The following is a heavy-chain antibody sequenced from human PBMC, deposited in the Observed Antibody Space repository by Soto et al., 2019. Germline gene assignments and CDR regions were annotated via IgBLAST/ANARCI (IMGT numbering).Heavy chain of an antibody. J-gene: IGHJ6*02. CDR2: INPNSGGT. V-gene: IGHV1-2*04. CDR3: ARAKDIVVVPAAMEGKYYYYYNGMDF. CDR1: GYTFTGYY. Sequence: GASVKVSCKASGYTFTGYYMHWVRQAPGQGLEWMGWINPNSGGTNYAQKFQGWVTMTRDTSISTAYMELSRLRSDDTAVYYCARAKDIVVVPAAMEGKYYYYYNGMDFPGQGTTVT. D-gene: IGHD2-2*01.